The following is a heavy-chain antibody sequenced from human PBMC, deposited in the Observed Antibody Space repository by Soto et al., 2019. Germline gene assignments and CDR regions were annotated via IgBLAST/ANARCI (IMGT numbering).Heavy chain of an antibody. CDR1: GFTFSSYD. CDR3: ARGVVDDYGDYGGVDY. J-gene: IGHJ4*02. D-gene: IGHD4-17*01. CDR2: IGTAGDT. Sequence: GGSLRLSCAASGFTFSSYDMHWVRQATGKGLEWVSAIGTAGDTYYPGSVKGRFTISSETAKNSLYLQMNSLRAGDTAVYYCARGVVDDYGDYGGVDYWGRGTLVTVSS. V-gene: IGHV3-13*01.